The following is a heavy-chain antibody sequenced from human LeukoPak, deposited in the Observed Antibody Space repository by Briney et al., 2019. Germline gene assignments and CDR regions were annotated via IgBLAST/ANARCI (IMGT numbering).Heavy chain of an antibody. V-gene: IGHV3-23*01. J-gene: IGHJ5*02. CDR3: ARGDPHADL. CDR2: ISGNGGST. Sequence: GGSLRLSCAASGFTFSTYAMTWVRQAPGKGLEWVSAISGNGGSTYSADSVKGRFTISRDNAGTSLYLQMNSLRVEDTGVYYCARGDPHADLWGQGTLVTVSS. CDR1: GFTFSTYA.